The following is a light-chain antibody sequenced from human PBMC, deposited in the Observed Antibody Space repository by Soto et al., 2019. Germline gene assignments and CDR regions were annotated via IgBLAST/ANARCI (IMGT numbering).Light chain of an antibody. V-gene: IGKV1-5*03. CDR2: KAS. CDR1: QGIRSY. Sequence: DIQLTQSPSFLSASVGDRVTITCRASQGIRSYLAWYQQKPGRAPKLLIYKASTLQSGVPSRFSGSGSGTEFTLTITSLQPDDFATYYCQQYESYSPYTFGQGTKLEIK. J-gene: IGKJ2*01. CDR3: QQYESYSPYT.